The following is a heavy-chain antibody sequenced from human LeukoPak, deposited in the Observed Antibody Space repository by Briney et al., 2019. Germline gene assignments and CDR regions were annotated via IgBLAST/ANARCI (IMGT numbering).Heavy chain of an antibody. CDR1: GYTFTSYY. J-gene: IGHJ5*02. CDR2: INPSGGST. D-gene: IGHD6-19*01. V-gene: IGHV1-46*01. Sequence: ASVTVSCTASGYTFTSYYMHWVRQAPGQGLEWMGIINPSGGSTSYAQKFQGRVTMTRDTSTSTVYMELSSLRSEDTAVYYCARDTPGIAVPGTKGNWCDPWGQGTLVTVSS. CDR3: ARDTPGIAVPGTKGNWCDP.